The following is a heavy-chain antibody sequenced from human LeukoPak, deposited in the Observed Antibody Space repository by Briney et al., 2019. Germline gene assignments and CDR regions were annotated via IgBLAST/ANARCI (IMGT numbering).Heavy chain of an antibody. CDR2: ISWNSGSI. V-gene: IGHV3-9*01. Sequence: PGRSLRLSCAASGFTFDDYAMHWVRQAPGKGLEWVSGISWNSGSIGYADSVKGRFTISRDNAKNSLYLQMNSLRAEDTALYYCAKVASSWGQGTLVTVSS. CDR1: GFTFDDYA. J-gene: IGHJ4*02. D-gene: IGHD6-6*01. CDR3: AKVASS.